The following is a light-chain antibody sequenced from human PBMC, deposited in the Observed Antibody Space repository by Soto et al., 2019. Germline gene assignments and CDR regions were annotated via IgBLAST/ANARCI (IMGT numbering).Light chain of an antibody. J-gene: IGKJ5*01. CDR2: AAS. CDR3: QQSYSTLMVT. Sequence: IQLTQSPSSLSGSVGDRFTITCRSSQTISSWLAWYQQKPGKAPKLLIYAASSLQSGVPSRFSGSGSGTDLTLTISSLQPEDFATYYCQQSYSTLMVTFGQGTRLEIK. CDR1: QTISSW. V-gene: IGKV1-39*01.